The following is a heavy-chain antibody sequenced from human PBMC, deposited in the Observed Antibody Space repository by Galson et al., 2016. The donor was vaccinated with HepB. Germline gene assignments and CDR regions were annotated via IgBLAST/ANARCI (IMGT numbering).Heavy chain of an antibody. Sequence: SLRLSCAASGFIFTKYWMAWVRQAPGKGLEWVANINEDGRKTYYGDSVKGRFTISRDNAKNSLYLQMNSLRAEDTAVYYCARATHTITYYYDSSGYKVDAFDIWGQGTMVTVSS. D-gene: IGHD3-22*01. CDR1: GFIFTKYW. J-gene: IGHJ3*02. CDR2: INEDGRKT. CDR3: ARATHTITYYYDSSGYKVDAFDI. V-gene: IGHV3-7*01.